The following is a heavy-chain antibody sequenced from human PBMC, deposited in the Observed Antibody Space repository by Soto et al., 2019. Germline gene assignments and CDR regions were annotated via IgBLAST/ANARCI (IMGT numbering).Heavy chain of an antibody. J-gene: IGHJ6*02. Sequence: SETLSLTCTVSGGSISSGGYYWSWIRQHPGKGLEWIGYIYYSGSTYYNPSLKSRVTISVDTSKNQFSLKLSSVTAADTAVYYCARDPKPQNYDFWSGSPPYGMDVWGQGTTVTVS. CDR3: ARDPKPQNYDFWSGSPPYGMDV. CDR1: GGSISSGGYY. D-gene: IGHD3-3*01. CDR2: IYYSGST. V-gene: IGHV4-31*03.